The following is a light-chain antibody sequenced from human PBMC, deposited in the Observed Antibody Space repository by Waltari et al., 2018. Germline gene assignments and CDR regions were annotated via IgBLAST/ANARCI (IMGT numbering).Light chain of an antibody. J-gene: IGKJ4*01. V-gene: IGKV1-33*01. CDR1: QDIANY. CDR3: QHYDNLLLT. Sequence: DIQMTQSPSSLSASVGDRVTISCQESQDIANYLNWYQQKPGKAPKLLIYLASNLETGVPSRFSGSGSGAYFTFTISSLQPEDIATYYCQHYDNLLLTFGGGTKVEIK. CDR2: LAS.